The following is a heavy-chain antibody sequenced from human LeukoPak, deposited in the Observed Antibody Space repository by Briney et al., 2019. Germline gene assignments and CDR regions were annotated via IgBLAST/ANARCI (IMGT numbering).Heavy chain of an antibody. CDR2: IDHTGST. CDR1: GDSISMHY. Sequence: PSETLSLTCSVSGDSISMHYWSWIRQPPGEGLEWIGYIDHTGSTNYNPSLNSRVTISRDMSKNHFSLKLSSVTAADTAVYYCARNIVVVVAATPTARGSWFDPWGQGTLVTVSS. V-gene: IGHV4-59*11. D-gene: IGHD2-15*01. CDR3: ARNIVVVVAATPTARGSWFDP. J-gene: IGHJ5*02.